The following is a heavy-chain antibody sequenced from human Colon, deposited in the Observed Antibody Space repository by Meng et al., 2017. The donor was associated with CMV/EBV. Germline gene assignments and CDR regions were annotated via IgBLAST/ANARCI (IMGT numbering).Heavy chain of an antibody. CDR1: GYTFTANH. CDR3: VRESWYFDF. CDR2: IYPQDGGT. J-gene: IGHJ4*02. Sequence: QVQLVQSGTEVKEPGAYVKVSCKTSGYTFTANHLHWVRQAPGQGLEWMGWIYPQDGGTYFAQKFQDRVTLTRDTSITTAYMELSGLTSDDTAIYYCVRESWYFDFWGEGTLVTVSS. D-gene: IGHD6-13*01. V-gene: IGHV1-2*02.